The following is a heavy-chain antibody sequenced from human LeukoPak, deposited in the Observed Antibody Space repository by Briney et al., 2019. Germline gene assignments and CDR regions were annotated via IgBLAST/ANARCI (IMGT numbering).Heavy chain of an antibody. CDR3: ARGPQMVAATPYWFDP. CDR2: IYYSGST. Sequence: SETLSLTCTVSGGAISSYYWSWIRQPPGKGLGWIGDIYYSGSTNYNPSLKGRVTISVDTSKNQFSLKLSSVTAADTAVYYCARGPQMVAATPYWFDPWGQGTLVTVSS. D-gene: IGHD2-15*01. V-gene: IGHV4-59*01. J-gene: IGHJ5*02. CDR1: GGAISSYY.